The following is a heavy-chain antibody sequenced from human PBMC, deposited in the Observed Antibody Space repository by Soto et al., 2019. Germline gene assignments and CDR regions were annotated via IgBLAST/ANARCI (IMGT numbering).Heavy chain of an antibody. D-gene: IGHD1-26*01. Sequence: PSETLSLTCTVSGGSISSSSYYWGWIRQPPGKGLEWIGSIYYSGSTYYNPSLKSRVTISVDTSKNQFSLKLSSVTAADTAVYYCAILGRGSYYFYYYGMDVWGQGTTVTVSS. CDR1: GGSISSSSYY. V-gene: IGHV4-39*01. CDR3: AILGRGSYYFYYYGMDV. CDR2: IYYSGST. J-gene: IGHJ6*02.